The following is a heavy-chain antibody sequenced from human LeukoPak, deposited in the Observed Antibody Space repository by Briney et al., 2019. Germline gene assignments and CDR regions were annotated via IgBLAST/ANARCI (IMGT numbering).Heavy chain of an antibody. CDR3: ARGGTSSGWYYYYYGMDV. CDR2: IKQDGSEK. J-gene: IGHJ6*02. CDR1: GFTVSNNY. V-gene: IGHV3-7*01. Sequence: GGSLRLSCAASGFTVSNNYVSWVRQAPGKGLEWVANIKQDGSEKYYVDSVKGRFTISRDNAKNSLYLQMNSLRAEDTAVYYCARGGTSSGWYYYYYGMDVWGQGTTVTVSS. D-gene: IGHD6-19*01.